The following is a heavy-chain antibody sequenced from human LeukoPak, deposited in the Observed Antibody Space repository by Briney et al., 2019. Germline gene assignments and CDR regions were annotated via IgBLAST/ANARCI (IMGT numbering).Heavy chain of an antibody. CDR2: IYPADSDT. V-gene: IGHV5-51*01. Sequence: GESLKISCKGSGYTFTSYWIGWVRQMPVKGLEWMGIIYPADSDTRYSPSFQGQVTISADKSISTAYLQWSSLKASDTAMYYCARRSSGSYPDWGQGTLVIVSS. D-gene: IGHD3-10*01. CDR1: GYTFTSYW. CDR3: ARRSSGSYPD. J-gene: IGHJ4*02.